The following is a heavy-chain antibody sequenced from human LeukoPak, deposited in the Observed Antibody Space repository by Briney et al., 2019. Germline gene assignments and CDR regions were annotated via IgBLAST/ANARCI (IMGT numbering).Heavy chain of an antibody. CDR1: GFTFDDYA. Sequence: PGGSLRLSCAASGFTFDDYAMNWVRQAPGKGLEWVSLIPWDSGSIYYADSVKGRFIISRDNSKNSLFLQMNSLRPEDTALYYCAKGRSSGWYFDAFDIWGQGTMVTVSS. CDR2: IPWDSGSI. J-gene: IGHJ3*02. V-gene: IGHV3-43D*03. D-gene: IGHD6-19*01. CDR3: AKGRSSGWYFDAFDI.